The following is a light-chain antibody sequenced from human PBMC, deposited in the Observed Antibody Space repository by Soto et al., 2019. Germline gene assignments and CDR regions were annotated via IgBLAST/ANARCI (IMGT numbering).Light chain of an antibody. CDR3: QQYYDTLRT. J-gene: IGKJ1*01. CDR2: WAS. Sequence: DVVMTQSPASLAVSLGERATINWRSSQSVLFRSNNKNYLAWYQQKAGQPPKLLMSWASSRESGVPDRFSGSGSGTDFTLTISSLQAEDVSVYYCQQYYDTLRTFGQRTKVEIK. V-gene: IGKV4-1*01. CDR1: QSVLFRSNNKNY.